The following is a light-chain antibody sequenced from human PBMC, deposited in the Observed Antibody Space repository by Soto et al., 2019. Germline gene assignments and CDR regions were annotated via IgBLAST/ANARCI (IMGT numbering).Light chain of an antibody. J-gene: IGKJ1*01. CDR1: QSVRNNY. V-gene: IGKV3-20*01. Sequence: ESFLTQSPGTLSLARRDIATLSCRASQSVRNNYLAWYQQKPGQAPRFLIYGASTRATGIPDRFSGSGSGTEFTLTISILQPEDVATYYCVQHNSYPRTFGQGTKVDI. CDR3: VQHNSYPRT. CDR2: GAS.